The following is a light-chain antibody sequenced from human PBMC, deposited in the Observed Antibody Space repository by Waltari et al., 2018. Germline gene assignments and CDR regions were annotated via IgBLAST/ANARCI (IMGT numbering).Light chain of an antibody. J-gene: IGKJ1*01. Sequence: DIQMTQSPSTLSASVGDRVTITCRASQSISSWLAWFEQKPGKAPKLLIYRASTLESGVPSRFSGSGSGPEFTLTISSLQPDDVATYYCQQYNSYPWTFGQGTKVEIK. CDR3: QQYNSYPWT. CDR2: RAS. V-gene: IGKV1-5*03. CDR1: QSISSW.